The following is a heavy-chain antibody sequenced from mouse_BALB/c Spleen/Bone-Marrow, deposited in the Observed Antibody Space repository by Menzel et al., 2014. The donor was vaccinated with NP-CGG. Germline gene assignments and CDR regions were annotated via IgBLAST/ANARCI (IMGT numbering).Heavy chain of an antibody. CDR3: ARSGFDY. J-gene: IGHJ2*01. V-gene: IGHV1S130*01. CDR2: IHPNSGNT. CDR1: GYTFTSSC. D-gene: IGHD4-1*01. Sequence: QVQLQQSGSVLVRPGASVKLSCKASGYTFTSSCMHWAKQRPGQGLEWIGEIHPNSGNTNYNEKFKGKATLTVDTSSSTAYVDLSSLTSEDSAVYYCARSGFDYWGQGTTLTVSS.